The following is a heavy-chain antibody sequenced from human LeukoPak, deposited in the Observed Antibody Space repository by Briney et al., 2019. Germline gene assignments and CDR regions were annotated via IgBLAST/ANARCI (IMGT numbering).Heavy chain of an antibody. CDR2: ISYDGSNK. CDR1: GFTFSSYA. Sequence: GGSLRLYCAASGFTFSSYAMHWVRQAPGKGLQWVAVISYDGSNKYYADSVKGRFTISRDNSKNTLYLQMNSLRAEDTAVYYCARDYYDAFDIWGQGTMVTVSS. D-gene: IGHD3-10*01. V-gene: IGHV3-30-3*01. CDR3: ARDYYDAFDI. J-gene: IGHJ3*02.